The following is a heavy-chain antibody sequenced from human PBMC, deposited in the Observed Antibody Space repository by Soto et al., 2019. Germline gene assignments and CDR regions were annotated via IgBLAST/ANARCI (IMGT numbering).Heavy chain of an antibody. Sequence: PSETLSLTCTVSGGSISSYYWSWIRQPPGKGLEWIGYIYYSGITNYKPYIKNRINISIDTSKNQFYQKLKYMTADDTAVYYCARYKSNYYYGMDVGGQGTTVTVS. J-gene: IGHJ6*02. CDR3: ARYKSNYYYGMDV. CDR1: GGSISSYY. CDR2: IYYSGIT. D-gene: IGHD1-20*01. V-gene: IGHV4-59*01.